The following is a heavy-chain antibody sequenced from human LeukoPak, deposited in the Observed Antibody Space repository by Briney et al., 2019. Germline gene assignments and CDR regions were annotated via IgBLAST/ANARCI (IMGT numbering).Heavy chain of an antibody. J-gene: IGHJ4*02. CDR3: ARLWDSSGYLSR. Sequence: SETLSLTCTVSGGSISSYYWSWIRQPPGKGLEWIGYIYYSGSTNYNPSLKSRVTISVDTSKNQFSLKLRSVTAADTAVYYCARLWDSSGYLSRWGQGTLVTVSS. CDR1: GGSISSYY. V-gene: IGHV4-59*08. D-gene: IGHD3-22*01. CDR2: IYYSGST.